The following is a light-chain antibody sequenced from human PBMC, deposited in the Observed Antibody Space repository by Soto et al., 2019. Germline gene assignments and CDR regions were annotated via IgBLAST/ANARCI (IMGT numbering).Light chain of an antibody. Sequence: DIQMTQSPSSLSASVGDRVTITCRASQNISIYLNWYQQKPGKAPKLLIYTVSNLQSGVPSRFSADGSGTDFTLTISRLQPDDCATYYCQQSSSTPPLTFGPGTEVYIK. V-gene: IGKV1-39*01. CDR2: TVS. CDR3: QQSSSTPPLT. CDR1: QNISIY. J-gene: IGKJ3*01.